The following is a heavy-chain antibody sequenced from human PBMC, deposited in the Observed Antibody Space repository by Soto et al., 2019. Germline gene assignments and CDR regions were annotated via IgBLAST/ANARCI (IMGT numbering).Heavy chain of an antibody. CDR1: GFTFSSYG. CDR3: ARSPYSVSYLAYFDY. V-gene: IGHV3-30*03. D-gene: IGHD1-26*01. CDR2: ISYDGSNK. Sequence: QVQLVESGGGVVQPGRSLRLSCAASGFTFSSYGMHWVRQAPGKGLEWVAVISYDGSNKYYADSVKGRFTISRDNSKNTRSLQMTRLRAADTVGYYCARSPYSVSYLAYFDYWGQGTLVTVSS. J-gene: IGHJ4*02.